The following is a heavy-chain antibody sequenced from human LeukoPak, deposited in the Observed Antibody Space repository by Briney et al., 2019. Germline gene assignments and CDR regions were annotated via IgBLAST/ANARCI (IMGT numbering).Heavy chain of an antibody. CDR3: AREGPGYYYYMDV. V-gene: IGHV3-30*03. Sequence: PGGSLRLSCAASGFTFSSYGMHWVRQAPGKGLEWVAVISYDGSNKYYADSVKGRFTISRDNSKNTLYLQMNSLGAEDMAVYYCAREGPGYYYYMDVWGKGTTVTVSS. CDR1: GFTFSSYG. CDR2: ISYDGSNK. J-gene: IGHJ6*03.